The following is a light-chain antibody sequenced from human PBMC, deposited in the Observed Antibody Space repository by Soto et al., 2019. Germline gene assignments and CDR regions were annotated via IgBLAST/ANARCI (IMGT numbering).Light chain of an antibody. CDR2: DAI. CDR3: QQYDAWSLT. V-gene: IGKV3-15*01. Sequence: DKLMSQSPPTLSVSLGERVTLSCRASQNINNHMSWFLQKPGQTPRLLIYDAIIRAPDVPARFSCSWSGTGWSLTINSLQSEDFGVYYCQQYDAWSLTLGGGPKVDIK. CDR1: QNINNH. J-gene: IGKJ4*01.